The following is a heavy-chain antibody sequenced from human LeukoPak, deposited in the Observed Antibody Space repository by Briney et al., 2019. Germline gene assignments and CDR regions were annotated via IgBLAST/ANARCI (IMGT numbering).Heavy chain of an antibody. D-gene: IGHD3-3*01. J-gene: IGHJ4*02. CDR1: GFTFSSYS. CDR2: ISSSSSTI. Sequence: GGSLRLSCAASGFTFSSYSMNWVRQAPGKGLEWVSYISSSSSTIYYADSVKGRFTISRDNAKNSLYLQMNSLRAEHTAVYYCARRAHSDFWSGYFYFDYWGQGTLVTVSS. V-gene: IGHV3-48*01. CDR3: ARRAHSDFWSGYFYFDY.